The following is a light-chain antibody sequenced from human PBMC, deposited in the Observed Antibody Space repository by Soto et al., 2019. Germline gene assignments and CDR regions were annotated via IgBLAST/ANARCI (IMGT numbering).Light chain of an antibody. CDR2: RAS. V-gene: IGKV1-5*03. CDR3: QQYNSYSVT. CDR1: QSVSSW. J-gene: IGKJ1*01. Sequence: DIQMTQSPSTLSASVGDRVTITCRASQSVSSWLAWYQHKPGKAPNLLIYRASNLESGVPSRFSGSGSGTEFTLTISSLQPDDFATYYCQQYNSYSVTFGQGTKVEIK.